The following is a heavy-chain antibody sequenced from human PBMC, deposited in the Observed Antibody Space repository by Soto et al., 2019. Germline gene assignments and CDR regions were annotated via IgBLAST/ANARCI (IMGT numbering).Heavy chain of an antibody. D-gene: IGHD3-22*01. J-gene: IGHJ3*02. V-gene: IGHV5-51*01. CDR3: ARPVKTGYDAFDI. Sequence: GESLKISCKGSGYSFTSYWIGWVRQMPGKGLEWMGIIYPGDSDTRYSLSFQGQVTISADKSISTAYLQWSSLKASDTAMYYCARPVKTGYDAFDIWGQGTMVTVSS. CDR2: IYPGDSDT. CDR1: GYSFTSYW.